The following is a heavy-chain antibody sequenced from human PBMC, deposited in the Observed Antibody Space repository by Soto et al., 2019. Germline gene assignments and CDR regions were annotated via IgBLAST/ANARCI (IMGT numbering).Heavy chain of an antibody. Sequence: QINLIESGPTLVKPTQTLTLTCTFSGFSLSTSGAAVGWVRQPPGRALEWLALIYWDGDKRYNASLGNRLTITKDTSMNQVVLTLTNVDPVARATYYCAHRATMTILGLIIDNGIWFDPWGQGTRVIVSS. D-gene: IGHD3-16*01. V-gene: IGHV2-5*02. CDR3: AHRATMTILGLIIDNGIWFDP. CDR1: GFSLSTSGAA. J-gene: IGHJ5*02. CDR2: IYWDGDK.